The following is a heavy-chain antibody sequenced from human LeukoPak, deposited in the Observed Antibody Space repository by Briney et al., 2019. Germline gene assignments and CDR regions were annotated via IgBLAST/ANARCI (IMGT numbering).Heavy chain of an antibody. CDR1: GDSMDTKVYY. D-gene: IGHD3-22*01. Sequence: SETLSLTCTVSGDSMDTKVYYWGWIRHAPGKGLEWIGAVYYSGSTDYNPSLKSRVTISVDTSKNQFSLKLSSVTAADTAVYYCATRYYYDSSGHGAFDIWDQGTMVTVSS. J-gene: IGHJ3*02. CDR2: VYYSGST. CDR3: ATRYYYDSSGHGAFDI. V-gene: IGHV4-39*07.